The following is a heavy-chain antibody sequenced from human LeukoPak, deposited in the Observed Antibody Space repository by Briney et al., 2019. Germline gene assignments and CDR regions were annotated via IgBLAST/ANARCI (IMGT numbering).Heavy chain of an antibody. CDR1: GYTFTSYG. CDR2: ISAYNGNT. J-gene: IGHJ5*02. CDR3: AREWWGYDVLTGDNWFDP. D-gene: IGHD3-9*01. V-gene: IGHV1-18*01. Sequence: ALVKVSCKASGYTFTSYGISWVRQAPGQGLEWMGWISAYNGNTNYAQKLQGRVTMTTDTSTSTVYIELRSLTSDDTAAYYCAREWWGYDVLTGDNWFDPWGQGTLVTVSS.